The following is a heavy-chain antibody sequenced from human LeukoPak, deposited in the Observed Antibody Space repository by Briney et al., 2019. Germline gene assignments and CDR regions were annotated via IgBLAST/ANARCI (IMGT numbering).Heavy chain of an antibody. Sequence: SETLSLTCTVSGGSISGYYWSWIRQPPGKGPEWIGYIYYSGNTNYNPSLKSRVTMSLDSSNNQFSLRLTSVTPADTAVYYCARGGGWQRLDYYFDYWGQGTLVTVSS. CDR2: IYYSGNT. V-gene: IGHV4-59*01. J-gene: IGHJ4*02. D-gene: IGHD6-25*01. CDR1: GGSISGYY. CDR3: ARGGGWQRLDYYFDY.